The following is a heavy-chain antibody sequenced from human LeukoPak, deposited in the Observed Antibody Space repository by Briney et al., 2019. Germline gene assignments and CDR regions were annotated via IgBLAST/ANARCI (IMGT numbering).Heavy chain of an antibody. D-gene: IGHD2-8*01. CDR3: AGSLGYCTSNVCYLKY. Sequence: ASVRVSCKASGYIFRNYGFSWVRQAPGQGLEWMGWISAQHGQTEYAPNSQDRVTMTTDTYTNTAYMELRSLRSDDTAVYYCAGSLGYCTSNVCYLKYWGQGTLVTVSS. CDR1: GYIFRNYG. CDR2: ISAQHGQT. V-gene: IGHV1-18*01. J-gene: IGHJ4*02.